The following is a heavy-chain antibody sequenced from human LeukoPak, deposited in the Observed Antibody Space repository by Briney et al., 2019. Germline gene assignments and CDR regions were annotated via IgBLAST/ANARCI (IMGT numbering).Heavy chain of an antibody. CDR3: AREPHRLLVPCPPDF. CDR1: GGLFSGYY. V-gene: IGHV4-34*01. D-gene: IGHD1-14*01. Sequence: SETLSLTCSVSGGLFSGYYWSWIRQSPGKGLEWVGEINHTGDTNYNPSLQSRFSTSIDTSKRQFSLRLISVTAADTAVYYCAREPHRLLVPCPPDFWGQGILVTVSS. J-gene: IGHJ4*02. CDR2: INHTGDT.